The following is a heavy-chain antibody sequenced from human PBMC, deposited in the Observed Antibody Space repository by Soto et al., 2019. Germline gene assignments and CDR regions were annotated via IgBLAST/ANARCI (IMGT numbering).Heavy chain of an antibody. CDR3: ARYCSGGTCYDRIDY. V-gene: IGHV4-31*11. CDR1: GGSIDSAGSS. CDR2: IYHGGTT. J-gene: IGHJ4*02. D-gene: IGHD2-15*01. Sequence: SETLSLTCAVSGGSIDSAGSSWSWIRQIPGRGLEWIGHIYHGGTTDYNPSLKSRITMSVDTSKNQFSLELNSVTAADTAVYYCARYCSGGTCYDRIDYWGQGTLVTVSS.